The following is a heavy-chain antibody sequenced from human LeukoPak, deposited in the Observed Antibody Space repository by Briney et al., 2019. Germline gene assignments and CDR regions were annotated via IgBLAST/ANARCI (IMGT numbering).Heavy chain of an antibody. J-gene: IGHJ4*02. CDR2: INTDGTVT. V-gene: IGHV3-74*01. CDR1: GFTFSKYW. CDR3: ATKPWLDPPPDS. D-gene: IGHD6-19*01. Sequence: PGGALRLSCAASGFTFSKYWRLGVRQAPGKGLESVSRINTDGTVTTYADSVKGRFTVSRDNADNTMFLQMHCVRDEATAVYYCATKPWLDPPPDSWGQGTPVTVSS.